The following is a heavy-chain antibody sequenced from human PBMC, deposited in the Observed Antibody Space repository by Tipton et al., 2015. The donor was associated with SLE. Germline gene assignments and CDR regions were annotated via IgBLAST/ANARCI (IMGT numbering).Heavy chain of an antibody. CDR1: GGSISSGGYY. J-gene: IGHJ3*02. CDR3: ASEGSGSYDPHDAFDI. V-gene: IGHV4-31*03. D-gene: IGHD3-10*01. CDR2: IYYSGST. Sequence: TLSLTCTVSGGSISSGGYYWSWIRQHPGKGLEWIGYIYYSGSTYYNPSLKSRVTISVDTSKNQFSLKLSSVTAADTAVYYCASEGSGSYDPHDAFDIWGQGTMVTVSS.